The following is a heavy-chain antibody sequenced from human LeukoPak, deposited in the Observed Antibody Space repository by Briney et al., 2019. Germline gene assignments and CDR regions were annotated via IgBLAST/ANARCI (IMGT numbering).Heavy chain of an antibody. V-gene: IGHV1-69*05. Sequence: ASVKVSCKASGGTFSSYAISWVRQAPGQGLEWMGRTIPIFGTANYAQKFQGRVTITTDESTSTAYMELSSLRSEDTAVYYCARTSGGVKPWKSLDYWGQGTLVTVSS. D-gene: IGHD1-1*01. CDR1: GGTFSSYA. J-gene: IGHJ4*02. CDR3: ARTSGGVKPWKSLDY. CDR2: TIPIFGTA.